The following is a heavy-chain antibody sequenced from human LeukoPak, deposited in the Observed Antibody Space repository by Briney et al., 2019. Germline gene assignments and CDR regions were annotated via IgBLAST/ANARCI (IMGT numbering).Heavy chain of an antibody. J-gene: IGHJ4*02. D-gene: IGHD2-2*01. CDR1: GFTFSSYS. CDR2: ISSSSSYI. Sequence: GGSLRLSCAASGFTFSSYSMNWVRQAPGKGLEWVSSISSSSSYIYYADSVKGRFTISRDNAKNSLYLQMSSLRAEDTAVYYCARVTLKYCSSTSCYAGDYWGQGTLVTVSS. CDR3: ARVTLKYCSSTSCYAGDY. V-gene: IGHV3-21*01.